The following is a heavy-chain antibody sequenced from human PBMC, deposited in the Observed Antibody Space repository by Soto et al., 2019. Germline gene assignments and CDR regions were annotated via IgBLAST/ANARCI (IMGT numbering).Heavy chain of an antibody. J-gene: IGHJ6*02. CDR2: VSGYNGNT. D-gene: IGHD3-10*01. CDR1: GYTFTTSG. Sequence: QVQLVQSGGEVKKPGASVKVSCKASGYTFTTSGVSWVRQAPGQGLEWMGWVSGYNGNTKYEEKFQDRVTMPIDTSTSTAYLELRSLTTDDTAVYYCARAGDLPYYYYGMDVWGQGTTVIVSS. CDR3: ARAGDLPYYYYGMDV. V-gene: IGHV1-18*01.